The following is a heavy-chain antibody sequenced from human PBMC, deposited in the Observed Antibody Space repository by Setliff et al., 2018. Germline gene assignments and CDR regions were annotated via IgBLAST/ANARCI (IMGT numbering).Heavy chain of an antibody. V-gene: IGHV3-48*01. CDR2: ISSGSISTT. Sequence: GGSLRLSCAASGFTFSIYSMNWFRQAPGKGLEWVSYISSGSISTTHYADSVRGRFTVSRDNSKNTLYLQMNSLRAEDTAVYFCGTRDCRTTGCYNGYIESWGQGTLVTVSS. CDR1: GFTFSIYS. CDR3: GTRDCRTTGCYNGYIES. D-gene: IGHD2-2*02. J-gene: IGHJ4*02.